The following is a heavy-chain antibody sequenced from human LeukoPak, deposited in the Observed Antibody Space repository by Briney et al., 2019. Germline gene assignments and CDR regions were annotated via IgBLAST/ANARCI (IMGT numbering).Heavy chain of an antibody. CDR2: IYTSGST. CDR1: GGSISSGSYY. Sequence: PSETLSLTCTVSGGSISSGSYYWSWIRQPAGKGLEWIGRIYTSGSTNYNPSLKSRVTISVDTSKNQFSLKLSSVTAADTAVYYCARDNYKWSGYYFDYWGQGTLVTVSS. CDR3: ARDNYKWSGYYFDY. D-gene: IGHD1-20*01. V-gene: IGHV4-61*02. J-gene: IGHJ4*02.